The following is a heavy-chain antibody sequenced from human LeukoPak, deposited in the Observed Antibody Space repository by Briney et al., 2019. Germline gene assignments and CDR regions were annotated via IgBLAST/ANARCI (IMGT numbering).Heavy chain of an antibody. D-gene: IGHD3-16*01. J-gene: IGHJ3*02. CDR1: GYTFTSYD. Sequence: GASVKVSCKASGYTFTSYDISWVRQAPGQGLEWMGWISAYNGNTNSAQKLQGRVTMTTDTSTSTAYMELSRLRSDDTAVYYCARGGLYYVWDAFDIWGQGTMVTVSS. CDR2: ISAYNGNT. CDR3: ARGGLYYVWDAFDI. V-gene: IGHV1-18*01.